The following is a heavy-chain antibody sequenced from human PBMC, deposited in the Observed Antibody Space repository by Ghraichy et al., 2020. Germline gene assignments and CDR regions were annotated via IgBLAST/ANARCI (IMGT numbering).Heavy chain of an antibody. D-gene: IGHD3-10*01. CDR3: ASFVRGFGNSRDHN. Sequence: ESLNISCTVSGGSVSRSSYYWAWLRQPPGKGLEWIGSIYYSGSTKYHPSLKSRVTLSVDTSKNQFSLKLSPVTAADTAVYYCASFVRGFGNSRDHNWGQGTLVIVSS. J-gene: IGHJ4*02. CDR1: GGSVSRSSYY. V-gene: IGHV4-39*01. CDR2: IYYSGST.